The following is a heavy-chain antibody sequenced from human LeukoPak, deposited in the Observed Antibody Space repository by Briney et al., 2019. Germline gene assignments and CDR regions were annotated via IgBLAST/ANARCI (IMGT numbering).Heavy chain of an antibody. CDR1: GFTFSSYS. CDR3: ARDLAEEVVTATGDV. D-gene: IGHD2-21*02. Sequence: GGSLRLPCAASGFTFSSYSMNWVRQAPGKGLEWVSSISSSSSYIYYADSVKGRFTISRDNAKNSLYLQMNSLRAEDTAVYYCARDLAEEVVTATGDVWGKGTTVTVSS. CDR2: ISSSSSYI. V-gene: IGHV3-21*01. J-gene: IGHJ6*04.